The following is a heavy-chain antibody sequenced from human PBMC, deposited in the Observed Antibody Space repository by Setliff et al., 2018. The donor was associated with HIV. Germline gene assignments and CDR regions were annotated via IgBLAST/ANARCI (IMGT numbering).Heavy chain of an antibody. CDR3: VRRDGYKFDY. V-gene: IGHV5-51*01. D-gene: IGHD5-12*01. J-gene: IGHJ4*02. Sequence: GESLKISCKGSGKSLSNYWIGWVRQMPGKGLEWMGIIYPGDSDTRYSPSFRGQVTISADKSISTAYLQWSSLKASDTAMYYCVRRDGYKFDYWGQGTLVTVSS. CDR1: GKSLSNYW. CDR2: IYPGDSDT.